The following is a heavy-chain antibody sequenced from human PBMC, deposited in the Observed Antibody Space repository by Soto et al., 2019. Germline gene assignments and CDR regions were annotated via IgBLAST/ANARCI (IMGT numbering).Heavy chain of an antibody. V-gene: IGHV3-30-3*01. CDR2: ISYDGSNQ. CDR1: GFTFSSYA. J-gene: IGHJ6*02. D-gene: IGHD2-2*01. CDR3: ARDRGSKSYYYYGMDV. Sequence: QVQLVESGGGVVQPGRSLRLSCAASGFTFSSYAMHWVRQAPGKGLEWVAVISYDGSNQYYADSVKGRFTISRDNSKNTLYVQMNSLRAEDTAVYYCARDRGSKSYYYYGMDVWSQGTTVTVSS.